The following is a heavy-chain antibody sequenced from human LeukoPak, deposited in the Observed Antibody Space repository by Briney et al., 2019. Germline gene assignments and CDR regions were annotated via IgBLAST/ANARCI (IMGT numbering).Heavy chain of an antibody. V-gene: IGHV3-7*01. J-gene: IGHJ4*02. CDR3: ARDSDDPYDKIDF. D-gene: IGHD1-1*01. CDR2: IKQDGREK. Sequence: GGSLTLSCAASGFTFRTYWMSWVRQAPGKGLEWVANIKQDGREKYYLDSVKGRFTISRDNAKDSLYLQMNSLRVEDTAVYYCARDSDDPYDKIDFWGQGTLVTVSS. CDR1: GFTFRTYW.